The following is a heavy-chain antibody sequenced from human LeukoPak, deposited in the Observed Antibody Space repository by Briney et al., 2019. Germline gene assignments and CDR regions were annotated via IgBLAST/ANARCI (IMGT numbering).Heavy chain of an antibody. CDR1: GFTFGTYW. J-gene: IGHJ4*02. CDR3: ARIYCSSTNCYRHFDY. Sequence: GGSLRLSCTASGFTFGTYWMTWVRQAPGKGLEWVANLKQDGSEKYYVDSVKGRFTISRDNAKNSLYLQMNSLRAEDTAVYYCARIYCSSTNCYRHFDYWGQGTLVTVSS. D-gene: IGHD2-2*01. V-gene: IGHV3-7*01. CDR2: LKQDGSEK.